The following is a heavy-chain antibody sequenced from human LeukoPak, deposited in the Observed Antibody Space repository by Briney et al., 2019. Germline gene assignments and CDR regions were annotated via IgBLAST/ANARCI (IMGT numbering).Heavy chain of an antibody. D-gene: IGHD6-19*01. CDR2: ISGNGGST. CDR1: GFTFSSYA. V-gene: IGHV3-23*01. Sequence: GGSLRLSCAASGFTFSSYAMNWVRQAPGKGLEWVSDISGNGGSTYYADSVKGRFTISRDNSKNTLYVQMNSLRVEDTAVYYCARDFQWLRAMDVWGQGTTVTVSS. CDR3: ARDFQWLRAMDV. J-gene: IGHJ6*02.